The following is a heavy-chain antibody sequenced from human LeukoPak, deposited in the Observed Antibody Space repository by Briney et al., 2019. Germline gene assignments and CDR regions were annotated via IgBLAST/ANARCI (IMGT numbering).Heavy chain of an antibody. V-gene: IGHV1-2*02. CDR3: ARVDKDSSSSFDY. D-gene: IGHD6-6*01. J-gene: IGHJ4*02. CDR1: GYTFTGYY. Sequence: ASVKVSCKASGYTFTGYYMHWVRQAPGQGLEWMEWINPNSGGTNYAQKFQGRVTMTRDTSISTAYMELSRLRSDDTAVYYCARVDKDSSSSFDYWGQGTLVTVSS. CDR2: INPNSGGT.